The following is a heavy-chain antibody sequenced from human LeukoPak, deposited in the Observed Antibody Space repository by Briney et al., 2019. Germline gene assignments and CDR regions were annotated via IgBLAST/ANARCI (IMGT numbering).Heavy chain of an antibody. Sequence: SVKVSCKASGYTFTSYYMHWVRQAPGQGLEWMGGIIPIFGTANYAQKFQGRVTITADESTSTAYMELSSLRSEDTAVYYCARATYYYDSSGYYYSADAFDIWGQGTMVTVSS. CDR3: ARATYYYDSSGYYYSADAFDI. J-gene: IGHJ3*02. CDR2: IIPIFGTA. D-gene: IGHD3-22*01. V-gene: IGHV1-69*13. CDR1: GYTFTSYY.